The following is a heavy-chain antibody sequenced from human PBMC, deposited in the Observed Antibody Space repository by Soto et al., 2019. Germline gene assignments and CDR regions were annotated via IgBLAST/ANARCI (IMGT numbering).Heavy chain of an antibody. J-gene: IGHJ4*02. CDR2: INTSGST. V-gene: IGHV4-4*07. D-gene: IGHD3-10*01. CDR3: ARKGITPSCGILDY. CDR1: GGSISSYY. Sequence: SETLSLTCTVSGGSISSYYWSWIRQPAGKGLEWVGRINTSGSTKYNPALKSRVSMTADTTKNQFSLKLSTGTGADAAVYYYARKGITPSCGILDYWGQGTLVTVSS.